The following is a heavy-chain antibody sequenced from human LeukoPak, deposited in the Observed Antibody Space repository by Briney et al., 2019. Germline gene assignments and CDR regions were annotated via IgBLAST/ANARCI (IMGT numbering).Heavy chain of an antibody. CDR1: GGSFSGYY. V-gene: IGHV4-34*01. CDR3: ARSPHYYYGMDV. Sequence: KPSETLSLTCAVYGGSFSGYYWSWIRQPPGKGLEWIGEINHSGSTNYNPSLKSRVTISVDTSKNQFSLKLSSVTAADTAVYYCARSPHYYYGMDVWGQGTTVTVSS. CDR2: INHSGST. J-gene: IGHJ6*02.